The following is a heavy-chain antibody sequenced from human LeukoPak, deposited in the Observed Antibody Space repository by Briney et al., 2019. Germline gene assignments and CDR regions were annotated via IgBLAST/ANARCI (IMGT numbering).Heavy chain of an antibody. CDR3: ARVSSEYYDFWSGLEYFQH. D-gene: IGHD3-3*01. J-gene: IGHJ1*01. CDR1: GFTFSDYW. Sequence: GGSLRLSCAASGFTFSDYWMHWVRDAPGKGLEWVANIKQDGSEKYYVDSVKGRFTISRDNAKNSLYLQMNSLRAEDTAVYYCARVSSEYYDFWSGLEYFQHWGQGTLVTVSS. CDR2: IKQDGSEK. V-gene: IGHV3-7*01.